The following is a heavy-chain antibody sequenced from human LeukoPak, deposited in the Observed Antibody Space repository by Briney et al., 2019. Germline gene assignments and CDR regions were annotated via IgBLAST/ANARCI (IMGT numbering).Heavy chain of an antibody. CDR2: INHSGST. V-gene: IGHV4-34*01. CDR1: GGSFSGYY. D-gene: IGHD3-3*01. Sequence: SETLSLTCAVYGGSFSGYYWSWIRQPPGKGPEWIGEINHSGSTNYNPSLKSRVTISVDTSKNQFSLKLSSVTAADTAVYYCARVVKNYDFWSGYYRGTFDYWGQGTLVTVSS. CDR3: ARVVKNYDFWSGYYRGTFDY. J-gene: IGHJ4*02.